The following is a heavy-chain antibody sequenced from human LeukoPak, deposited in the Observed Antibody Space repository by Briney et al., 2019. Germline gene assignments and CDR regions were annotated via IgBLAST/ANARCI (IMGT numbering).Heavy chain of an antibody. J-gene: IGHJ3*02. V-gene: IGHV3-48*01. D-gene: IGHD3-22*01. CDR1: GFIFSSYS. CDR3: VRDHHRRLYDSQARDTFDI. Sequence: GGSLRLSCAASGFIFSSYSMNWVRQAPGKGLEWVSYISSSSSTMYYAASVKGRFSISRDNAQNSLYLQMNSLRAEDTAVYYCVRDHHRRLYDSQARDTFDIWGQGTMVTVSS. CDR2: ISSSSSTM.